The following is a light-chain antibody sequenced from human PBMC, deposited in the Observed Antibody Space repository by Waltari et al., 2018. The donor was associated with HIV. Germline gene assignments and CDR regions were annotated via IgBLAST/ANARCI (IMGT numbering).Light chain of an antibody. CDR1: NIETPH. CDR3: QVWDHSSDHVV. V-gene: IGLV3-21*04. CDR2: YDG. J-gene: IGLJ2*01. Sequence: YVLTQPPSVSVAPRMTATITRGGNNIETPHVHLYQQRPGQAPVVGIDYDGSRPSGIPERFSGAKSGNTATLTISRVEAGDEADYYCQVWDHSSDHVVFGGGTKLTVL.